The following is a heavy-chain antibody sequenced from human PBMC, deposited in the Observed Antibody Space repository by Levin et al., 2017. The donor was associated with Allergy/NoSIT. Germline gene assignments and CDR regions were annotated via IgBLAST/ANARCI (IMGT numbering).Heavy chain of an antibody. D-gene: IGHD2/OR15-2a*01. J-gene: IGHJ6*02. V-gene: IGHV3-30-3*01. CDR1: GFTFSSYA. CDR3: ARDSNRNGMDV. Sequence: PGGSLRLSCAASGFTFSSYAMHWVRQAPGKGLEWVAVISYDGSNKYYADSVKGRFTISRDNSKNTLYLQMNSLRAEDTAVYYCARDSNRNGMDVWGQGTTVTVSS. CDR2: ISYDGSNK.